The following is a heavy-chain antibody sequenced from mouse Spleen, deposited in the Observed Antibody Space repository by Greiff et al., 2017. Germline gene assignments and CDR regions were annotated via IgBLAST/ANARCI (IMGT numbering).Heavy chain of an antibody. V-gene: IGHV1-19*01. Sequence: EVQLQQSGPVLVKPGASVKMSCKASGYTFTDYYMNWVKQSHGKSLEWIGVINPYNGGTSYNQKFKGKATLTVDKSSSTAYMELNSLTSEDSAVYYCARREWLLRKTFDYWGQGTTLTVSS. CDR1: GYTFTDYY. CDR2: INPYNGGT. CDR3: ARREWLLRKTFDY. J-gene: IGHJ2*01. D-gene: IGHD2-3*01.